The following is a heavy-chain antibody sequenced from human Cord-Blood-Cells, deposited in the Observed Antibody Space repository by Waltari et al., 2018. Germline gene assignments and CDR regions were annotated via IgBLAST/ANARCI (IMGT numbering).Heavy chain of an antibody. CDR1: GGSFSGYY. Sequence: QVQLQQWGAGLLKPSETLSLTCAVYGGSFSGYYWSWSRKPPGTGLEWIGKINHRGSTNYNPSLKRRVTIAVDASKNQCSLKLSSVTAADTAVYYCARVRGVVIAIDYWGQGTLVTVSS. CDR2: INHRGST. CDR3: ARVRGVVIAIDY. D-gene: IGHD2-21*01. J-gene: IGHJ4*02. V-gene: IGHV4-34*01.